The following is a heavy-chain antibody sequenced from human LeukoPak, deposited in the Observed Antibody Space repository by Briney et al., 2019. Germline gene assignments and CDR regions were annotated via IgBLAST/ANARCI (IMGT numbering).Heavy chain of an antibody. CDR3: ARDWDGNLDY. Sequence: PGRSLRLSCAASGFTFSSYGMHWVRQAPGKGLEWVAVISYDGSNKYYADSVKGRFTISRDNAQNSLYLQMNSLRDEDTAVCYCARDWDGNLDYWGQGTLVTVSS. V-gene: IGHV3-30*03. J-gene: IGHJ4*02. CDR1: GFTFSSYG. CDR2: ISYDGSNK. D-gene: IGHD1-14*01.